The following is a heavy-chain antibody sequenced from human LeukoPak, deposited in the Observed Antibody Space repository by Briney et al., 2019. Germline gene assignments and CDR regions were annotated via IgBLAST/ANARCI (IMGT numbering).Heavy chain of an antibody. CDR3: ARDDCSSISCYHNWFDP. J-gene: IGHJ5*02. CDR2: IKQDGSEK. Sequence: PGRSLRLSCAASGFTFSSYRMSWVSQAPGKGLEWVANIKQDGSEKYYVDSVKGRFTISRDNAKNSLYLQMNSLRAEDTAVYYCARDDCSSISCYHNWFDPWGQGTLVTVSS. D-gene: IGHD2-2*01. CDR1: GFTFSSYR. V-gene: IGHV3-7*01.